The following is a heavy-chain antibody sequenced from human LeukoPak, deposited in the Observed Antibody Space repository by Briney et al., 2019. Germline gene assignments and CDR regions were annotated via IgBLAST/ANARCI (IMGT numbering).Heavy chain of an antibody. V-gene: IGHV3-48*03. CDR2: ISGSGTTI. J-gene: IGHJ6*04. D-gene: IGHD3-10*02. Sequence: PGGSLRLSCTASGFTFSNYEMNWVRQAPGKGLEWISYISGSGTTIYYADSVKGRFTTSRDNAKNSLYLQMNSLRAEDTAVYYCAELGITMIGGVWGKGTTVTISS. CDR1: GFTFSNYE. CDR3: AELGITMIGGV.